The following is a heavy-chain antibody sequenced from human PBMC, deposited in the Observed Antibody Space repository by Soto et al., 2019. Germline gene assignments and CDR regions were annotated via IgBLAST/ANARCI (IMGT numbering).Heavy chain of an antibody. J-gene: IGHJ4*02. CDR2: IYYSGST. CDR1: GGSISSYY. CDR3: ATGVVGATLDY. Sequence: SETLFLTCTVSGGSISSYYWSWIRQPPGKGLEWIGYIYYSGSTNYNPSLKSRVTISVETSKNQFSLKLSSVTAADTAVYYCATGVVGATLDYWGQGTLVTVSS. D-gene: IGHD1-26*01. V-gene: IGHV4-59*01.